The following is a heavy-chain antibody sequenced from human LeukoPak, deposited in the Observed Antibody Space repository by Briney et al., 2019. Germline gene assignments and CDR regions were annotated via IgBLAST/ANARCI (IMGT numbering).Heavy chain of an antibody. Sequence: PGGSLRLSCAASGFTFNNFGMHWIRQAPGKWLEWVALVRSGGTDKYYADSVKGRFTISRDNSKNMVYLQMNSLRVEDTAVYYCAKDRDDYGDDCWGQGILVIVST. V-gene: IGHV3-30*02. CDR1: GFTFNNFG. CDR2: VRSGGTDK. D-gene: IGHD4-17*01. CDR3: AKDRDDYGDDC. J-gene: IGHJ4*02.